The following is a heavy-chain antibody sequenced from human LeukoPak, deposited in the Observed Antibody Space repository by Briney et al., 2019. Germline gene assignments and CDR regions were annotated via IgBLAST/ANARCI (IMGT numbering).Heavy chain of an antibody. Sequence: SETLSLTCTVSGGSISSYYWSWIRQSAGRGLEWIGRIYTSGSTNYHPPLKSRVTMSVDTSKNQFSLKLSSVTAADTAVYYCASQPYSGYGGNNWFDPWGQGTLVTVSS. CDR2: IYTSGST. CDR1: GGSISSYY. V-gene: IGHV4-4*07. CDR3: ASQPYSGYGGNNWFDP. D-gene: IGHD5-12*01. J-gene: IGHJ5*02.